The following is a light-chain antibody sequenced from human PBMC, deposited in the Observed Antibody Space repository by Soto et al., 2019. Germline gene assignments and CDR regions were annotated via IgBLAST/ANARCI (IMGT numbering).Light chain of an antibody. CDR1: QSVSSSY. Sequence: EIVLTQSPGTLSLSPGERATLSCRASQSVSSSYLAWYQHKPGQAPRLLIYGASSRATGFPDRFSGSGSGTDFTLTISRLEPEDFAVYYCQRYGSSPPGLTFGGGTKVEIK. CDR2: GAS. J-gene: IGKJ4*01. V-gene: IGKV3-20*01. CDR3: QRYGSSPPGLT.